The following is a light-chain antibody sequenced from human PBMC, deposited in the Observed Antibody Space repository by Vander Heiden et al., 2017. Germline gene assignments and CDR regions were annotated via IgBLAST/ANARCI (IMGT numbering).Light chain of an antibody. Sequence: QSVLTQPPSVSGAPAQRVTISCTGSSSNSGAGYDVHWYQQLPGTVPKLLIYGNTNRPSGVPDRFSGSKSGTSASLAITGLQAEDEADYYCQSYDSSLSGSVFGGGTKLTVL. CDR2: GNT. V-gene: IGLV1-40*01. J-gene: IGLJ2*01. CDR3: QSYDSSLSGSV. CDR1: SSNSGAGYD.